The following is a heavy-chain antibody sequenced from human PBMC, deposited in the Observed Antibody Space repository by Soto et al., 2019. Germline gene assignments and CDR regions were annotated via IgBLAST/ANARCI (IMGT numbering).Heavy chain of an antibody. CDR3: AKVRFLEWLYPSDV. J-gene: IGHJ6*02. CDR2: ISGSGGST. CDR1: GVPFSSYA. Sequence: GGSLRLSCAASGVPFSSYAMSWVRQAPGKGLEWVSAISGSGGSTYYADSVKGRFTISRDNSKNTLYLQMNSLRAEDTAVYYCAKVRFLEWLYPSDVWGQGTTVTVSS. D-gene: IGHD3-3*01. V-gene: IGHV3-23*01.